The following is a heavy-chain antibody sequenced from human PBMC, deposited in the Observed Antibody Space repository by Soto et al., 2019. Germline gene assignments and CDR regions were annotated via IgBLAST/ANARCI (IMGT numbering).Heavy chain of an antibody. J-gene: IGHJ6*02. CDR2: IRPDETEK. Sequence: SMRLSCVLSGFTFNGNWMGWVRQAPGKGLEWVANIRPDETEKYYVDSVRGRFTISRDGAENSLHLQMNSLRVEDTALYYCARYGFPNGLDLWGQGTTVTVSS. CDR3: ARYGFPNGLDL. CDR1: GFTFNGNW. V-gene: IGHV3-7*03. D-gene: IGHD3-10*01.